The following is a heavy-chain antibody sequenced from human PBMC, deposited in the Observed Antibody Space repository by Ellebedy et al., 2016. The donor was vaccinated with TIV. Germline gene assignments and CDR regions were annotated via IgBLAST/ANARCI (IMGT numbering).Heavy chain of an antibody. CDR2: ISYDGSNK. D-gene: IGHD5-12*01. J-gene: IGHJ2*01. Sequence: GGSLRLXXAASGFSFSSHAMHWVRQAPGKGLECVAVISYDGSNKYYADSVQGRFTISRDNSKNTLYLQMNSLRAEDTAVYYCARDRGDTRGYSGYDFFNWYFDLWGRGTLATVSS. CDR1: GFSFSSHA. CDR3: ARDRGDTRGYSGYDFFNWYFDL. V-gene: IGHV3-30-3*01.